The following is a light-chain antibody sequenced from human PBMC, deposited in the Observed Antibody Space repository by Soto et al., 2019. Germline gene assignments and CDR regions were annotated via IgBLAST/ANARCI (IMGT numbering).Light chain of an antibody. V-gene: IGKV3-11*01. CDR2: DAS. Sequence: EFVLTQSPATLSLSPGERATLSCRASQSVGRYLAWYQQKPGQAPRLLIYDASNRATGIPARFSGSGSGTDFTLTISSLEPEDFGVYYCQQRSNWPWTFGQGTKVDIK. CDR3: QQRSNWPWT. CDR1: QSVGRY. J-gene: IGKJ1*01.